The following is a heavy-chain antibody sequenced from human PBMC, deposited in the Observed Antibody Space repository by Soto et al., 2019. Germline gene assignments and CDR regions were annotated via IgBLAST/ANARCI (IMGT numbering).Heavy chain of an antibody. D-gene: IGHD3-10*01. CDR2: ISRSSTGI. Sequence: EVQLVESGGGLVQPGGSLRLSCAASGFTFSLYSLSWVRQAPGKGLEWVSYISRSSTGIHYADSVKGRFTISRDDVTNSMHLQMNSLRDGDTAVYYCARAVTWGLDVWGQGTTVSISS. V-gene: IGHV3-48*02. CDR3: ARAVTWGLDV. CDR1: GFTFSLYS. J-gene: IGHJ6*01.